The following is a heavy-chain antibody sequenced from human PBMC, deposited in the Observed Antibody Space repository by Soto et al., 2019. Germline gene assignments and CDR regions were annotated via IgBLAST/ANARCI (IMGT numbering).Heavy chain of an antibody. Sequence: ASVKVSCKASGYSFTSYAIHWVRQAPGQRLEWMGWINAGSGSTKYSQNFQGRVTITRDTSAATAYLDLSRLASEDTAVYYCARGRASWYWDFWGHGTLVTVS. D-gene: IGHD2-8*02. J-gene: IGHJ4*01. V-gene: IGHV1-3*01. CDR3: ARGRASWYWDF. CDR2: INAGSGST. CDR1: GYSFTSYA.